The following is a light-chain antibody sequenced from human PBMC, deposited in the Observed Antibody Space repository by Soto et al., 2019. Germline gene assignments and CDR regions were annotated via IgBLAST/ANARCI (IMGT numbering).Light chain of an antibody. CDR2: AAS. J-gene: IGKJ1*01. Sequence: AIRMPQSPSSLSASTGDRVTITCRASQGISSYLDWYQQKPGKAPKLLIYAASTLQSWVPSRFSGSGAGTDFTLTISCLQSADFATYYCQQYYSYPRTFGQGTKVEIK. CDR3: QQYYSYPRT. CDR1: QGISSY. V-gene: IGKV1-8*01.